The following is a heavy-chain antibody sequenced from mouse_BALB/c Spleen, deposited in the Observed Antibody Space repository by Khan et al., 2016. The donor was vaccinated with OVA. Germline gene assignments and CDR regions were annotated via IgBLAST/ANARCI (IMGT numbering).Heavy chain of an antibody. Sequence: EVQLQQSGPELMKPGASVKISCKASGYSFTSYYIHWVMQSHGTSLEWIGYIDPFSGGTTYNQTFKGKATLTVDKSSSTAYIPLSNLTSEDSAVYYCTRHGYVAWFTYWGQGTLVTVSA. CDR3: TRHGYVAWFTY. V-gene: IGHV1S135*01. CDR2: IDPFSGGT. D-gene: IGHD2-2*01. J-gene: IGHJ3*01. CDR1: GYSFTSYY.